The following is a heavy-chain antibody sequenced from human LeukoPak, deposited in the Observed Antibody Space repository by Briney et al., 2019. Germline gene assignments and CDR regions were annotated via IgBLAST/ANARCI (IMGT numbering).Heavy chain of an antibody. J-gene: IGHJ6*04. V-gene: IGHV4-34*01. D-gene: IGHD2-2*01. CDR2: INHSGST. Sequence: SETLSLTCAVYGGSFSGYYWSGIRQPPGKGLEWIGEINHSGSTNYNPSLKSRVTISVDTSKNQFSLKLSSVTAADTAVYYCASSWVVPPALNLGTYYYYGMDVWGKGTTVTVSS. CDR1: GGSFSGYY. CDR3: ASSWVVPPALNLGTYYYYGMDV.